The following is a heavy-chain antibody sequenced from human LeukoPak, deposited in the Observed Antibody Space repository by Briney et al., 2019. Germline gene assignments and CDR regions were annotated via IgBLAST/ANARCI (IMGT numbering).Heavy chain of an antibody. Sequence: GALRLSCAASGFTFSSYWMSWVRQAPGKGLEWVANIKQDGSEKYYVDSVKGRFTISRDNAKNSLYLQMNSLRAEDMALYYCAKGSGREGYYYMDVWGKGTTVTVSS. D-gene: IGHD3-10*01. V-gene: IGHV3-7*03. CDR2: IKQDGSEK. CDR1: GFTFSSYW. J-gene: IGHJ6*03. CDR3: AKGSGREGYYYMDV.